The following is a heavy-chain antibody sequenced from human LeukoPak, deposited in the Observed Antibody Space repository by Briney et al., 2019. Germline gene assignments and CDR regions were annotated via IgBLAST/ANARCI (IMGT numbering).Heavy chain of an antibody. Sequence: MSSETLSLTCAVYGGSFSGYYWSWIRQPPGKGLEWIGEINHSGSTNYNPSLKGRVTISVDTSKNQFSLKLSSVTAADTAVYYCAIGPNEVVAYCSGWSSWFDPWGQGTLVTVSS. J-gene: IGHJ5*02. D-gene: IGHD6-19*01. CDR3: AIGPNEVVAYCSGWSSWFDP. V-gene: IGHV4-34*01. CDR1: GGSFSGYY. CDR2: INHSGST.